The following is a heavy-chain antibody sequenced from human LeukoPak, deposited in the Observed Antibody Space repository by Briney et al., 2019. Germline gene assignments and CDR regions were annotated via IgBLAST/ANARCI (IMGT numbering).Heavy chain of an antibody. V-gene: IGHV4-34*01. CDR1: GGSFSGYY. CDR2: INHSGST. D-gene: IGHD2-2*01. CDR3: AIEPHCSSTSCPDYYGMDV. J-gene: IGHJ6*04. Sequence: PSETLSLTCAVYGGSFSGYYWSWIRQPPGKGLEWIGVINHSGSTNYNPSLKSRVTISVDTSKDQFSLKLSSVTAADTAVYYCAIEPHCSSTSCPDYYGMDVWGKGTTVTVSS.